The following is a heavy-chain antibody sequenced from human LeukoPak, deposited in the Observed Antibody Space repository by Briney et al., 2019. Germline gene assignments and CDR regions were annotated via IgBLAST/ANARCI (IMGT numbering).Heavy chain of an antibody. J-gene: IGHJ4*02. Sequence: GCLRLSCAASGFIFNKAWVSWVRQAPGKGPEWVGRIKSKNDRRTGDYGSPVTGRFTISRDDSKNTLYLQMNSLISDDTAIYYCTPVMVEDRGFWGQGTLVTASP. V-gene: IGHV3-15*01. CDR3: TPVMVEDRGF. D-gene: IGHD2-15*01. CDR1: GFIFNKAW. CDR2: IKSKNDRRTG.